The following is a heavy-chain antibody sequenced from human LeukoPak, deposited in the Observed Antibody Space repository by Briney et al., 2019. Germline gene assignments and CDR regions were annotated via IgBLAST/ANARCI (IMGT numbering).Heavy chain of an antibody. CDR1: GFNFIYYA. CDR3: ARAPDGMDV. V-gene: IGHV3-30-3*01. J-gene: IGHJ6*02. CDR2: ISYDGTKT. Sequence: GGSLRLSCAGSGFNFIYYAMHWVRQAPGEGLEWVAAISYDGTKTFYSDSVKGRMTISRDISKNTLYLQMNSLRPEDTAVYYCARAPDGMDVWGQGTTVTVSS.